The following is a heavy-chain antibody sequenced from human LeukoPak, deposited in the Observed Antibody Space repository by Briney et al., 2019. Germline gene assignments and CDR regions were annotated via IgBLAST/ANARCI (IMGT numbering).Heavy chain of an antibody. D-gene: IGHD5-18*01. V-gene: IGHV3-48*03. Sequence: GGSLRLSCAASGFTFSSYEMNWVRQAPGKGLEWVSYISSSGSTIYYADSVKGRFTISRDNAKNSLYLQMNSLRAEDTAVYYCARDGPDTAMVYYFDYWGQGTLVSVSS. CDR3: ARDGPDTAMVYYFDY. CDR1: GFTFSSYE. J-gene: IGHJ4*02. CDR2: ISSSGSTI.